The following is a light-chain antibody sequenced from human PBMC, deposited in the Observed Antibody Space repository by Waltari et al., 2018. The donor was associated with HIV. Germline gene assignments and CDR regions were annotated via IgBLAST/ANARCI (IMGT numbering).Light chain of an antibody. CDR2: QDT. CDR1: KLGEKY. CDR3: QAWDSSTGV. V-gene: IGLV3-1*01. J-gene: IGLJ1*01. Sequence: SYELTQPPSVSVSPGQTASITCSGDKLGEKYASWYQKKPGQSPVLVIYQDTKRPSGIPWRVSGSNSGNTATLTISGTQAMDDADYYCQAWDSSTGVFGTGTKVTVL.